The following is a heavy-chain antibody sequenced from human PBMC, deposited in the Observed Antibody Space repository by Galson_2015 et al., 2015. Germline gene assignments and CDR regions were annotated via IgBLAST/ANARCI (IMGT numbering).Heavy chain of an antibody. CDR2: IGSLGDT. CDR1: GFTFSNYD. J-gene: IGHJ3*02. Sequence: SLRLSCAASGFTFSNYDMHWVRQTAGKSLEWVSRIGSLGDTDYADSVRGRFSISRENAKNSLYLQMNSLTAGDTAAYFCARGNATTGGAFDIWGQGTMVAVSS. D-gene: IGHD4-11*01. V-gene: IGHV3-13*01. CDR3: ARGNATTGGAFDI.